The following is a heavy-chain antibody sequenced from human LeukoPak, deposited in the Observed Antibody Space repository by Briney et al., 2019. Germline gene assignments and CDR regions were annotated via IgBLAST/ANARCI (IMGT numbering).Heavy chain of an antibody. CDR1: GGSISSNSYY. J-gene: IGHJ4*02. V-gene: IGHV4-39*07. CDR2: IYYRGST. CDR3: ARVNRAAYYYFDY. Sequence: SETLSLTCTVSGGSISSNSYYWGWIRQPPGKGLEWIGSIYYRGSTYYNPSLKSRVTISVDTSKNQFSLRLSSVTAADTAVYYCARVNRAAYYYFDYWGQGTLVTVSS. D-gene: IGHD2-15*01.